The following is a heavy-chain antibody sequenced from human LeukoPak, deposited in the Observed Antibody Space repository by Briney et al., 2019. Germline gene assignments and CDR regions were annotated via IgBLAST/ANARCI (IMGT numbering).Heavy chain of an antibody. Sequence: SETLSLTCAVYGGSFSGYYLSWIRQPPGKGLEWIGEINHSGSTYYNPSLKSRVTISVDTSKNQFSLKLSSVTAADTAVYYCARSLGFPALEYFGYWGQGTLVTVSS. CDR1: GGSFSGYY. D-gene: IGHD7-27*01. CDR3: ARSLGFPALEYFGY. V-gene: IGHV4-34*01. J-gene: IGHJ4*02. CDR2: INHSGST.